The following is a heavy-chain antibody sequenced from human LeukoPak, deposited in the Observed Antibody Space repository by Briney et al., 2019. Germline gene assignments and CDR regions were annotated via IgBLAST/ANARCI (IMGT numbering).Heavy chain of an antibody. V-gene: IGHV3-33*01. CDR1: GFTFSTYG. Sequence: GGSLRLSCAASGFTFSTYGMHWVRQAPDKGLEWVAVIWYDGSNKYYADSVKGRFIISRDNSKDTLCLQMNSLRAEDTAVYYCARAVGPFDYWGQGTLVTVSS. J-gene: IGHJ4*02. CDR3: ARAVGPFDY. D-gene: IGHD1-26*01. CDR2: IWYDGSNK.